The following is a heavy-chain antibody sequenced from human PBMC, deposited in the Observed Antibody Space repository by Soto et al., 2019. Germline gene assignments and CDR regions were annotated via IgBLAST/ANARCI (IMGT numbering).Heavy chain of an antibody. J-gene: IGHJ5*02. CDR3: ARSGRSGLRWLDLFDL. CDR2: IYPADSDT. Sequence: PGESLKISCETSGFTFTNYWIVWVRQVPGKGLEWMGLIYPADSDTRYNPSFQGQVTISADTSTNTAFLHWSSLSASDSATYFCARSGRSGLRWLDLFDLWGQGTLVTVSS. D-gene: IGHD4-17*01. V-gene: IGHV5-51*01. CDR1: GFTFTNYW.